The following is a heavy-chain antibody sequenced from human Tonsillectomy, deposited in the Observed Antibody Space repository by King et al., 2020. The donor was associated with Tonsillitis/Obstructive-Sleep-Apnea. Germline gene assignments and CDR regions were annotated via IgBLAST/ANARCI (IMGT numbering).Heavy chain of an antibody. CDR3: ARRIHNDILTGYYSYNFDY. CDR2: IYYSGST. D-gene: IGHD3-9*01. CDR1: GGSISSYY. Sequence: VQLQESGPGLVKPSETLSLTCTVSGGSISSYYWSWIRQPPGKGLEWIGYIYYSGSTNYNPSLKSRVTISVDTSKNKFSLKLSSVTAADTAVYYCARRIHNDILTGYYSYNFDYWGQGTLVTVSS. J-gene: IGHJ4*02. V-gene: IGHV4-59*08.